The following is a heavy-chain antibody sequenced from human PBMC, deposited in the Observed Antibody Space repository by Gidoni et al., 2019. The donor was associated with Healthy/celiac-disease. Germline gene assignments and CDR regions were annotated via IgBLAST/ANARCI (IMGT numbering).Heavy chain of an antibody. V-gene: IGHV1-69*01. CDR2: IIPIFGTA. D-gene: IGHD2-2*01. CDR1: VGTFSSYA. J-gene: IGHJ6*02. CDR3: AAPTVVPAANGMDV. Sequence: QVQLVQSGAEVKKPGSSVKVSCKASVGTFSSYAISWVRQAPGQGLEWMGGIIPIFGTANYAQKFQGRVTITADESTSTAYMELSSLRSEDTTVYYCAAPTVVPAANGMDVWGQGTTVTVSS.